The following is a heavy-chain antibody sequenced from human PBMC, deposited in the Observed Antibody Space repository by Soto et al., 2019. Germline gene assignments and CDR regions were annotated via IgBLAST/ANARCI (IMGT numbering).Heavy chain of an antibody. Sequence: ASVKVSCKASGGTFSSYAISWVRQAPGQGLEWMGGIIPIFGTANYAQKFQGRVTITADESTSTAYMELSSLRSEDTAVYYCARVARSGSFDYFDYWGQGTLVTVSS. V-gene: IGHV1-69*13. CDR3: ARVARSGSFDYFDY. D-gene: IGHD1-26*01. CDR1: GGTFSSYA. CDR2: IIPIFGTA. J-gene: IGHJ4*02.